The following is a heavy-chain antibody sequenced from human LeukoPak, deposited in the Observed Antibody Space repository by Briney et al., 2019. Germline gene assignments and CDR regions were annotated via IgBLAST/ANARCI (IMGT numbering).Heavy chain of an antibody. CDR2: IYYTGST. CDR3: GRSNWNRYYFDY. J-gene: IGHJ4*02. V-gene: IGHV4-59*01. CDR1: GGSISSYY. D-gene: IGHD1-1*01. Sequence: SETLSLTCTVSGGSISSYYWSWIRQPPGKGLGWIGYIYYTGSTTYNPSLTSRVTISVDTSKNQFSLNLSSVTAADTAVYYCGRSNWNRYYFDYWGQGTLVTVSS.